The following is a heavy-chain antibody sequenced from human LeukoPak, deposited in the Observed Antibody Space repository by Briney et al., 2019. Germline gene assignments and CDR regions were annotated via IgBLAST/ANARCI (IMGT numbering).Heavy chain of an antibody. CDR1: GGSISSYY. V-gene: IGHV4-59*12. D-gene: IGHD3-22*01. Sequence: PSETLSLTCTVSGGSISSYYWNLIRQPPGKGLEWIGYIYYSGSTNYNPSLKSRVTISVDMSKNQFSLKLSSVTAADTAVYYCARTNQDSSGYFDFDYWGQGALVTVSS. CDR2: IYYSGST. J-gene: IGHJ4*02. CDR3: ARTNQDSSGYFDFDY.